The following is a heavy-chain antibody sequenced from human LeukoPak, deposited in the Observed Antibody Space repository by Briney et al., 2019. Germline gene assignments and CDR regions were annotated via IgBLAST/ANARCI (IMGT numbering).Heavy chain of an antibody. V-gene: IGHV3-23*01. D-gene: IGHD5-12*01. J-gene: IGHJ4*02. CDR2: LIGSSGST. CDR3: AKGAYDYIEIGYFDS. CDR1: GFSVSDNY. Sequence: GGSLRLSCAVSGFSVSDNYMSWVRQTPGKGLEWVSVLIGSSGSTDYADSVKGRFTISRDNSKNTVFLQMNSLRAEDTAIYYCAKGAYDYIEIGYFDSWGQGTLVTVSS.